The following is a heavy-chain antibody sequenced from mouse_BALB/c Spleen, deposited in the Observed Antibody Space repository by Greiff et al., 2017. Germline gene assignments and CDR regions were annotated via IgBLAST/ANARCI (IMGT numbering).Heavy chain of an antibody. Sequence: DVKLQESGPDLVKPSQSLSLTCTVTGYSITSGYSWHWIRQFPGNKLEWMGYIHYSGSTNYNPSLKSRISITRDPSKNQFFLQLNSVTTEDTATYDCARGYDYFAWFAYWGQGTLVTVSA. CDR2: IHYSGST. J-gene: IGHJ3*01. CDR3: ARGYDYFAWFAY. CDR1: GYSITSGYS. V-gene: IGHV3-1*02. D-gene: IGHD2-4*01.